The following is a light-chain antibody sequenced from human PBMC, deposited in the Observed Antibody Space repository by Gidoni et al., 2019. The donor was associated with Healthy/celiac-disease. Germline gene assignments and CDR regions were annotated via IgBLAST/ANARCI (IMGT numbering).Light chain of an antibody. V-gene: IGLV2-23*01. J-gene: IGLJ3*02. CDR3: CSYAGSSTWV. CDR2: EGS. CDR1: SSDVGIYNL. Sequence: QSAPTQPASVSVSPGQSITISCAGTSSDVGIYNLVPWYQQHPGKDPKLMIYEGSKRPSGVSNRVSGSKCGNTASLTVSGLQAEDEADYYCCSYAGSSTWVFGGGTKLTVL.